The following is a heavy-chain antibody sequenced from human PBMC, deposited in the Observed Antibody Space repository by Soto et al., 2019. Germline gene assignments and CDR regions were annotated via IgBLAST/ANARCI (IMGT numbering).Heavy chain of an antibody. CDR1: GGSISSYY. CDR2: IYYSGST. D-gene: IGHD3-10*01. J-gene: IGHJ5*02. V-gene: IGHV4-59*01. CDR3: ARAPYYYGSGSYLGGWFDP. Sequence: SETLSLTCTVSGGSISSYYWSWIRQPPGKGLEWIGYIYYSGSTNYNPSLKSRVTISVDTSKNQFSLKLSSVTAADTAVYYCARAPYYYGSGSYLGGWFDPWGQGTLVTVSS.